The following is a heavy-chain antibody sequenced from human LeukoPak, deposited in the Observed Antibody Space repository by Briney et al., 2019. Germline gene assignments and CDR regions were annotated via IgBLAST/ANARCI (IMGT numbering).Heavy chain of an antibody. CDR3: ARGGYYDSSGYAY. CDR1: GFTFSSYA. V-gene: IGHV3-23*01. Sequence: GGSLRLSCAASGFTFSSYAMSWVRQAPGKGLEWVSAISGSGGSTYYADSVKGRFTISRDNSKNTLYLQMNSLRADDTAVYYCARGGYYDSSGYAYWGQGTLVTVSS. CDR2: ISGSGGST. D-gene: IGHD3-22*01. J-gene: IGHJ4*02.